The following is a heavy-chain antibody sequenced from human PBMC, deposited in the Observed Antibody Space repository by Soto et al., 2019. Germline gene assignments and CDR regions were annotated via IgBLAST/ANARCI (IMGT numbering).Heavy chain of an antibody. D-gene: IGHD2-15*01. Sequence: SETLSLTCTVSGGSTSSASYYWAWIRQTPGKGLEWLGSVYYSGSTFYNPSLKSRVTISVDTSKNQFSLKLSSVTAADTAVYYCAKQALGYCSGGSCYSRSGGYYYYGMDVWGQGTTVTVSS. J-gene: IGHJ6*02. CDR3: AKQALGYCSGGSCYSRSGGYYYYGMDV. V-gene: IGHV4-39*01. CDR2: VYYSGST. CDR1: GGSTSSASYY.